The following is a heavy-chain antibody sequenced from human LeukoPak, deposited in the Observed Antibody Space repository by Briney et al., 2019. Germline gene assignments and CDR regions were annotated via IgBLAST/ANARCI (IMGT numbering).Heavy chain of an antibody. V-gene: IGHV4-39*01. D-gene: IGHD2-21*01. CDR3: ARLSIPYTVFGY. Sequence: SETLSLTCTVSGGSISSSSFFWCWIRQPPGKGLEWIGSIYYSGSTYYNPSLKSRVTISVDTSKNQFSLKLSSVTAADTAVYSCARLSIPYTVFGYWGQGTLVTVSS. CDR1: GGSISSSSFF. CDR2: IYYSGST. J-gene: IGHJ4*02.